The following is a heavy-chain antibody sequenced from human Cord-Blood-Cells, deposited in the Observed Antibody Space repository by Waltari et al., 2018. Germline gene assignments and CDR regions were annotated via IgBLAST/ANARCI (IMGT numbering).Heavy chain of an antibody. CDR1: GYTVTSYG. CDR3: ARVLEEDYYGSGSYYYVDY. Sequence: QVQLVQSAAEGKKPASSVKVSCTACGYTVTSYGISWVRQAPGPGPERMGWIIAYNGNTNYAQKLQGRVTMTTDTSTSTAYMELRSLRSDDTAVYYCARVLEEDYYGSGSYYYVDYWGQGTLVTVSS. D-gene: IGHD3-10*01. CDR2: IIAYNGNT. V-gene: IGHV1-18*04. J-gene: IGHJ4*02.